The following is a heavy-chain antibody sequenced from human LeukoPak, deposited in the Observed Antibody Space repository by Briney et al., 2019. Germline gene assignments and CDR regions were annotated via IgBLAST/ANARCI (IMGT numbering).Heavy chain of an antibody. V-gene: IGHV4-39*07. J-gene: IGHJ3*02. CDR1: GGSISSSSYY. CDR3: ARDSSLGAFDI. CDR2: IYHSGST. D-gene: IGHD3-16*02. Sequence: SETLSLTCTVSGGSISSSSYYWGWIRQPPGKGLEWIGSIYHSGSTYYNPSLKSRVTISVDTSKNQFSLKLSSVTAADTAVYYCARDSSLGAFDIWGQGTMVTVSS.